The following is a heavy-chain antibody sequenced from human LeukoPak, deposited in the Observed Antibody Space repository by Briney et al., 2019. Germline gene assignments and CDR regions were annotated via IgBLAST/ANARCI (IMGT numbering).Heavy chain of an antibody. J-gene: IGHJ4*02. CDR1: GFTFSSYS. CDR3: ARDRLHYGGYEKTFDY. D-gene: IGHD4-23*01. CDR2: ISSSSSTI. V-gene: IGHV3-48*01. Sequence: QSGGSLRLSCAASGFTFSSYSMNWVRQAPGKGLEWVSYISSSSSTIYYADSVKGRFTISRDNAKNSLYLQMNSLRAEDTAVYYCARDRLHYGGYEKTFDYWGQGTLVSVSS.